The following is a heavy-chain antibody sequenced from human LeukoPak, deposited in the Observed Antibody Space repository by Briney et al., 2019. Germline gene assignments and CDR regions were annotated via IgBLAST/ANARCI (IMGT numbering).Heavy chain of an antibody. CDR2: MYYSGST. Sequence: SETLSLTCTVSGGSITSGTFYWGWIRQPPGKGLEWIGSMYYSGSTYYNPSLKSRVTISIDTSNNHFSLKLSSVTAADTAVYYCARDPLRFFAQSHYYYYYMDVWGTGTPVTVSS. D-gene: IGHD3-3*01. CDR1: GGSITSGTFY. V-gene: IGHV4-39*07. CDR3: ARDPLRFFAQSHYYYYYMDV. J-gene: IGHJ6*03.